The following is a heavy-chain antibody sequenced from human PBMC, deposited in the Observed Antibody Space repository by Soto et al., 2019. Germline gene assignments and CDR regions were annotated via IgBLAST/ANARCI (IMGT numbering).Heavy chain of an antibody. J-gene: IGHJ4*02. CDR2: IIPFLGTT. V-gene: IGHV1-69*12. Sequence: VQLVQSGAEVKKPGSSVKVSCRASGGNFNSYAISWVRQAPGQGLEWMGGIIPFLGTTNYAQRFQGRVTXXADESTTTAYMELSSLRFEDTAVYYCANPPVYGDYEGEYRYWGQGTLVSVSS. CDR1: GGNFNSYA. CDR3: ANPPVYGDYEGEYRY. D-gene: IGHD4-17*01.